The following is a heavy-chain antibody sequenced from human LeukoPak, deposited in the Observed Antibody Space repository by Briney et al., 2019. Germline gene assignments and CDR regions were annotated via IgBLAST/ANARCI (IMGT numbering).Heavy chain of an antibody. D-gene: IGHD1-26*01. CDR2: IYHSGST. J-gene: IGHJ4*02. CDR3: ASNSGSYGRAFYFDY. CDR1: GGSISSSNW. V-gene: IGHV4-4*02. Sequence: SGTLSLTCAVSGGSISSSNWWSWVRQPPGKGLEWIGEIYHSGSTNYNPSLKSRVTISVDKSKNQFSLKLSSVTAADTAVYYCASNSGSYGRAFYFDYWGQGTLVTVSS.